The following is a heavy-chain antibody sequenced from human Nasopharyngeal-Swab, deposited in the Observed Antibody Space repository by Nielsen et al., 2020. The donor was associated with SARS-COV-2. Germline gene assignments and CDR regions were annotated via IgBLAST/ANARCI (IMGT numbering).Heavy chain of an antibody. CDR3: ATGRRYYDFWSGYLGDFYFDY. D-gene: IGHD3-3*01. CDR2: IYYSGST. V-gene: IGHV4-38-2*01. Sequence: GSLRLSCAASGFTLSDYYMSWIRQPPGKGLEWIGSIYYSGSTYYNPSLKSRVTISVDTSKNQFSLKLSSVTAADTAVYYCATGRRYYDFWSGYLGDFYFDYWGQGTLVTVSS. CDR1: GFTLSDYY. J-gene: IGHJ4*02.